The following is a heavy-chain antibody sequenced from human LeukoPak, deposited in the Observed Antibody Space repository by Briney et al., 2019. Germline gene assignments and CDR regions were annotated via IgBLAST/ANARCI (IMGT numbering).Heavy chain of an antibody. CDR2: ISWNSGSI. CDR1: GFTFDDYA. CDR3: AKEPVDTAMVMAFDI. J-gene: IGHJ3*02. D-gene: IGHD5-18*01. Sequence: GGSLRLSCAASGFTFDDYALHWVRQAPGKGLEWVSGISWNSGSIGYADSVKGRFTISRDNAKNSLYLQMNSLRAEDTALYYCAKEPVDTAMVMAFDIWGQGTMVTVSS. V-gene: IGHV3-9*01.